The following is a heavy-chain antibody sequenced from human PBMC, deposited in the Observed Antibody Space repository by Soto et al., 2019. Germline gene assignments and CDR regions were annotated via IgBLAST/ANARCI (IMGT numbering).Heavy chain of an antibody. Sequence: EVQLLESGGGLVQPGGSLRLSCAASGFTFSSYAMSWVRQAPGKGLEWVSAISGSGGSTYYADSVKGRFTISRDNSKNTLYLKMNGLRAEDTAVYYCAKDLGRVLVVPFDYWGQGTLVTVSS. CDR3: AKDLGRVLVVPFDY. V-gene: IGHV3-23*01. J-gene: IGHJ4*02. D-gene: IGHD2-2*01. CDR2: ISGSGGST. CDR1: GFTFSSYA.